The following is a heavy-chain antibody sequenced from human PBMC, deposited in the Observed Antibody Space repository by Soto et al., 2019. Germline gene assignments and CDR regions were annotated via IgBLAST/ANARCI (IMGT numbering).Heavy chain of an antibody. Sequence: GASVKVSCKASGYTFTGYYMHWVRQAPGQGHEWTGWINPNSGGTNYAQKFQGWVTMTRDTSISTTYMELSRLRSDDTAVYYCARERFLEWLFIQGSPNYYYYYGMDVWGQGTTVTVSS. CDR1: GYTFTGYY. J-gene: IGHJ6*02. D-gene: IGHD3-3*01. V-gene: IGHV1-2*04. CDR2: INPNSGGT. CDR3: ARERFLEWLFIQGSPNYYYYYGMDV.